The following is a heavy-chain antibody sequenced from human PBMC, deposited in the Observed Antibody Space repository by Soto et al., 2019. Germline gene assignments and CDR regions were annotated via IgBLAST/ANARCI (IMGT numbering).Heavy chain of an antibody. V-gene: IGHV3-48*03. CDR3: AYGGSRDY. CDR2: ISTSSSTI. D-gene: IGHD1-26*01. Sequence: EVQLVESGGGLVQPGGSLRLSCAASGFSFNTYEMNWVRQAPGKGLEWVSYISTSSSTIYYADSVKGRFTISRDNGKNSLYLQMNSLRAEDTAVYYCAYGGSRDYWGQGTQVTVSS. CDR1: GFSFNTYE. J-gene: IGHJ4*02.